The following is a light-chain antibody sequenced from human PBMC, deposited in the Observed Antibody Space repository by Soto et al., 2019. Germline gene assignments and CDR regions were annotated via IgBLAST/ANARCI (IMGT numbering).Light chain of an antibody. J-gene: IGKJ4*01. CDR2: DAS. CDR1: QSVGYH. Sequence: EIGLTQSPATLSLSPGERATLSCRASQSVGYHLAWYQQKPGQAPRLLIYDASNRATGIPARFSGSGSGTDFTLAISSLEPEDFAVYYCPPRSNWTPVTFGGGTKVDIK. CDR3: PPRSNWTPVT. V-gene: IGKV3-11*01.